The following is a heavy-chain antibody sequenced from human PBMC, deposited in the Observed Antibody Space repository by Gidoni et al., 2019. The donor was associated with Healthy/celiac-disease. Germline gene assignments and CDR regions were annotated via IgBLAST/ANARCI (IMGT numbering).Heavy chain of an antibody. D-gene: IGHD2-2*03. CDR2: IGTAGDT. Sequence: EVQLVESGGGLVQPGGSLRLSCAASGFTFSSYDMHWVRQATGKGLEWVSAIGTAGDTYYPGSVKGRFTISRENAKNSLYLQMNSLRAGDTAVYYCARAPGATRIGYYYYYYGMDVWGQGTTVTVSS. CDR1: GFTFSSYD. V-gene: IGHV3-13*01. J-gene: IGHJ6*02. CDR3: ARAPGATRIGYYYYYYGMDV.